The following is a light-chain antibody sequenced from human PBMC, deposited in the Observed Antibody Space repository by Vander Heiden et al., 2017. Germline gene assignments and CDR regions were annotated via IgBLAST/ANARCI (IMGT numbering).Light chain of an antibody. Sequence: YELTQPPSVSVSPGQTARITCSGDALTTQYTYWYQQKTGQAPVLVIYEDNERPSGIPERFSGSSSGTTVTLTITGVQAEDEADYYCQSADSSGSYRGVFGGGTKLSVL. CDR3: QSADSSGSYRGV. CDR1: ALTTQY. V-gene: IGLV3-25*03. J-gene: IGLJ3*02. CDR2: EDN.